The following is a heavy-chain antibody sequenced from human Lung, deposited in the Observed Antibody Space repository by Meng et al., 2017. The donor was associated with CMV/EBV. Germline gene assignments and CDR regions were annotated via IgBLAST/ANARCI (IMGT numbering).Heavy chain of an antibody. V-gene: IGHV3-73*01. J-gene: IGHJ4*02. Sequence: CGFTFSGSAMHWVRQASGKGLEWVGRIRSKANSYATAYAASVKGRFTISRDDSKNTAYLQMNSLKTEDTAVYYCTSPGGGSSWYGYWGQGTLVTVSS. CDR2: IRSKANSYAT. CDR3: TSPGGGSSWYGY. CDR1: GFTFSGSA. D-gene: IGHD6-13*01.